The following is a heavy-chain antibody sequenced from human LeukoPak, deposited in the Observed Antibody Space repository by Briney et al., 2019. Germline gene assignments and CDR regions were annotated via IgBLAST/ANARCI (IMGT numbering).Heavy chain of an antibody. CDR3: AGRGAGIAAAGTSYYYYMDV. Sequence: GGSLRLSCAASGFTFSSYSMNWVRQAPGKGLEWVSYISSSSSTIYYADSVKGRFTISRDNAKNSLYLQMNSLRDEDTAVYYCAGRGAGIAAAGTSYYYYMDVWGKGTTVTVSS. J-gene: IGHJ6*03. V-gene: IGHV3-48*02. D-gene: IGHD6-13*01. CDR1: GFTFSSYS. CDR2: ISSSSSTI.